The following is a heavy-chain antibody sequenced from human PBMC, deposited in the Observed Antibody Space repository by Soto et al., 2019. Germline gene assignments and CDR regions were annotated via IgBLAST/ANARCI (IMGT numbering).Heavy chain of an antibody. Sequence: QVQLVQSGAEVKKPGASVQVSCQASGFSFITYGISWVRQAPGQGLEWLGWISAYSRKTKYAQNLNDRLTMTTDTSTSTAYIELRSLTSDDTAVHYCARGEVPAAPGRDPDYDFWSGFPYAAGGDNYYGMDVWGQGTTVTVSS. D-gene: IGHD3-3*01. J-gene: IGHJ6*02. CDR1: GFSFITYG. CDR2: ISAYSRKT. V-gene: IGHV1-18*01. CDR3: ARGEVPAAPGRDPDYDFWSGFPYAAGGDNYYGMDV.